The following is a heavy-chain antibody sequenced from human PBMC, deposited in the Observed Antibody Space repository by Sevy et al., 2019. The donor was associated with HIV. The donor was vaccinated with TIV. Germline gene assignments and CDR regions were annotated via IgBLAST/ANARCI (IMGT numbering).Heavy chain of an antibody. D-gene: IGHD2-2*01. CDR3: ARQGGIVIVPATMPRNWFDP. CDR1: DGSFSAYY. Sequence: SETLSLTCAVYDGSFSAYYWSWIRQSPGKGLEWIGEINRSGSTSYNPSLNTRVTLSIDTSKNQFSLKLTSVTAADTAVYYCARQGGIVIVPATMPRNWFDPWGQGSLVTVSS. CDR2: INRSGST. J-gene: IGHJ5*02. V-gene: IGHV4-34*01.